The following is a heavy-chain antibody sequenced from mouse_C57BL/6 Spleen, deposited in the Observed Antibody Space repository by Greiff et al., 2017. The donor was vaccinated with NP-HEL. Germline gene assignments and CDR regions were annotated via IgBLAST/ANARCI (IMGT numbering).Heavy chain of an antibody. CDR1: GFNIKDYY. J-gene: IGHJ3*01. CDR3: TTYSNYDWFAY. V-gene: IGHV14-1*01. D-gene: IGHD2-5*01. CDR2: IDPEDGDT. Sequence: EVQLQQSGAELVRPGASVKLSCTASGFNIKDYYMHWVKQRPEQGLEWIGRIDPEDGDTEDAPKFQGKATMTADTSSNTAYLQLSSLTSEDTAVYYCTTYSNYDWFAYWGQGTLVTVSA.